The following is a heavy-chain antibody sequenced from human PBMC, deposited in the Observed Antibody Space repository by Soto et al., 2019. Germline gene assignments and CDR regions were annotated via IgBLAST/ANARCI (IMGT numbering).Heavy chain of an antibody. V-gene: IGHV4-39*07. J-gene: IGHJ5*02. CDR2: IYYSGST. CDR3: EGGGYCIRTSCYVRKYGWFDP. CDR1: GGSISSSGYY. D-gene: IGHD2-2*01. Sequence: SETLSLTCTVSGGSISSSGYYWGWIRQPPGKGLEWIGNIYYSGSTNYNPSLKSRVTISVDTSKNQFSLKLSSVTAADTAVYYCEGGGYCIRTSCYVRKYGWFDPWGQGTLVTVSS.